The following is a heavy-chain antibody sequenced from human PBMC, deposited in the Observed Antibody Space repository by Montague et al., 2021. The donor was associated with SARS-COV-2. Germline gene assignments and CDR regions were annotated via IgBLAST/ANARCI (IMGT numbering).Heavy chain of an antibody. CDR1: GFTFSSYG. CDR3: AKEYSSSSTHYYGMDV. J-gene: IGHJ6*02. Sequence: SLRLSCAASGFTFSSYGMHWVRQAPGKGLEWVAVIWYDGSNKYYADSVKGRFTISRDNPKNTLYLQMNSLRAEDTAVYYCAKEYSSSSTHYYGMDVWGQGTTATVSS. D-gene: IGHD6-6*01. V-gene: IGHV3-33*06. CDR2: IWYDGSNK.